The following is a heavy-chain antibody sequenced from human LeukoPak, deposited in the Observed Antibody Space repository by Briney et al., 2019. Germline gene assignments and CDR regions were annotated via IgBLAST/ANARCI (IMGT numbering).Heavy chain of an antibody. CDR2: IYTSGST. CDR1: GNSISSGDYY. V-gene: IGHV4-61*02. Sequence: SETLSLTCTVSGNSISSGDYYWSWIRQPAGKGLEWIGRIYTSGSTTYNPSLKSRVTISGDTSENQFSLRLSSVTAADTAVYYCARDGGLDSGNWFDPWGQGTLVTVSS. J-gene: IGHJ5*02. D-gene: IGHD3/OR15-3a*01. CDR3: ARDGGLDSGNWFDP.